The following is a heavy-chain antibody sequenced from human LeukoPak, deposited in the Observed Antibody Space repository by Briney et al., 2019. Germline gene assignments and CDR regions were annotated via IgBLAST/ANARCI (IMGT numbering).Heavy chain of an antibody. J-gene: IGHJ4*02. CDR3: TRPSYDSSVSGVVY. Sequence: GGSLRLSCATSGFTFSGSAIHWVRQASGKGLEWVGRIRSKANSYATTDVASVKGRFTNSRDDSKNTAYLEMSSLKTEDTAVYYCTRPSYDSSVSGVVYWGQGTLVTVSS. V-gene: IGHV3-73*01. D-gene: IGHD3-22*01. CDR2: IRSKANSYAT. CDR1: GFTFSGSA.